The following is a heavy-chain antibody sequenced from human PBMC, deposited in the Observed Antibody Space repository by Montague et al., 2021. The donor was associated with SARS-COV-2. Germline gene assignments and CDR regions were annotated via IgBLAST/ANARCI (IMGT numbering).Heavy chain of an antibody. CDR3: TRVVVVVPASPAPTLFDP. D-gene: IGHD2-15*01. Sequence: SETLSLTCTVSGGSVSSRSHFWSWIRQPAGKGLEWIGHIYSTGSAKYNPSLESRVTISVDTSNNQFSLRLNSVTAADPAVYYCTRVVVVVPASPAPTLFDPWGQGNLVTVSS. V-gene: IGHV4-61*10. CDR1: GGSVSSRSHF. CDR2: IYSTGSA. J-gene: IGHJ5*02.